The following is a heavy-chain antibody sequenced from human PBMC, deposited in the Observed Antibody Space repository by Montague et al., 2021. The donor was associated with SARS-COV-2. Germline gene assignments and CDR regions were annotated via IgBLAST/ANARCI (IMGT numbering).Heavy chain of an antibody. CDR1: GGSISSSSYY. D-gene: IGHD6-13*01. V-gene: IGHV4-39*07. J-gene: IGHJ6*02. CDR3: ARVGRQQLVRLSGMDV. CDR2: IYYSGST. Sequence: SETLSLTCTVSGGSISSSSYYWGWIRQPPGKGLEWIGSIYYSGSTYYNPSLKSRVTISVDTSKNQFSLKLSSVTAADTAVYYCARVGRQQLVRLSGMDVWGQGPTVTV.